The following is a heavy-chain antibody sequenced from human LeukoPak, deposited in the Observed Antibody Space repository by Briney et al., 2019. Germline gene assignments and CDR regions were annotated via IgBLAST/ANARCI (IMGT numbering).Heavy chain of an antibody. CDR1: GGSISSYY. D-gene: IGHD1-20*01. CDR3: AREVHNWNLRRRYYYYMDV. Sequence: PSETLSLTCTVSGGSISSYYWSWIRQPPGKGLEWIGYIYYSGSTNYNPSLKSRVTISVDTSKNQFSLKLSSVTAADTAAYYCAREVHNWNLRRRYYYYMDVWGKGTTVTVSS. V-gene: IGHV4-59*01. CDR2: IYYSGST. J-gene: IGHJ6*03.